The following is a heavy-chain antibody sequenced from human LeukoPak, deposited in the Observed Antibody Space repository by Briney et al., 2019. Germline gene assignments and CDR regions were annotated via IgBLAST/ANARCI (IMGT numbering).Heavy chain of an antibody. Sequence: KPSETLSLTCTVSGGSISSSSYYWGWIRQPPGKGLEWIGSIYYSGSTYYNPSLKSRVTISVDTSKNQFSLKLSSVTAADTAVYYCARGYLSGYSSSWYIPNWFDPWGQGTLVTVSS. CDR2: IYYSGST. CDR3: ARGYLSGYSSSWYIPNWFDP. V-gene: IGHV4-39*07. CDR1: GGSISSSSYY. D-gene: IGHD6-13*01. J-gene: IGHJ5*02.